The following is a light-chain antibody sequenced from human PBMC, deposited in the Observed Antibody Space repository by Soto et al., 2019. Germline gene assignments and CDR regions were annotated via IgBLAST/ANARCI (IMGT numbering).Light chain of an antibody. V-gene: IGKV3-20*01. Sequence: EMCLSRSPGTLSLSPGERATLSCRASQIVNNNYLAWYQQKPGQAPRLVIYAASSRATGVPDRFSGSGSGTDFTLTISRLEPEDFAVYYCQPYAKAPLKFGQGSKVDIK. J-gene: IGKJ1*01. CDR2: AAS. CDR3: QPYAKAPLK. CDR1: QIVNNNY.